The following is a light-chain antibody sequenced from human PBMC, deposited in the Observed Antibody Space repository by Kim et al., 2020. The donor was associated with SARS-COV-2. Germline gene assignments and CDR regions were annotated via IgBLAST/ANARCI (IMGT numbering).Light chain of an antibody. CDR3: QQYDVWPRP. Sequence: ESPGDRATPSCRASQSVGRHLAWYQKKPGQAPRLLIHGAATRATGIPDRFGGSGSGTEFTLTISSLQSEDVAVYYCQQYDVWPRPFGQGTKVEIK. CDR2: GAA. V-gene: IGKV3-15*01. CDR1: QSVGRH. J-gene: IGKJ1*01.